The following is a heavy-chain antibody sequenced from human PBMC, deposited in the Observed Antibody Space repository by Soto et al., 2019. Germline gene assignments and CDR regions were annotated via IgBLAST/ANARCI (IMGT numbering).Heavy chain of an antibody. Sequence: QVQLVQSGAEVKEPGASVKVSCKASGYTFVSYGISWVRQAPGQGLEWMGWISPYNGNTNYAQKFQGRVTMTTDTSTSTVYMELRSLRSGDTAVYYCSRDAQKWLVAAFEIWGQGTMVTVSS. V-gene: IGHV1-18*01. J-gene: IGHJ3*02. CDR3: SRDAQKWLVAAFEI. CDR1: GYTFVSYG. CDR2: ISPYNGNT. D-gene: IGHD6-19*01.